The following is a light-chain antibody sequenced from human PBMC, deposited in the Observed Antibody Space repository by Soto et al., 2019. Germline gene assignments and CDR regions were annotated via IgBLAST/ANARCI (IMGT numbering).Light chain of an antibody. CDR1: SSDIGTSNY. CDR2: EVT. V-gene: IGLV2-8*01. Sequence: QSALTQPPSASGSPGQSVTISCTGTSSDIGTSNYVSWYQQYPGKVPKLMIYEVTKRPSGVPDRFSGSKSGNTASLTVSGLQAEDEADYYCSSNAGINEIFGTGTKVTVL. J-gene: IGLJ1*01. CDR3: SSNAGINEI.